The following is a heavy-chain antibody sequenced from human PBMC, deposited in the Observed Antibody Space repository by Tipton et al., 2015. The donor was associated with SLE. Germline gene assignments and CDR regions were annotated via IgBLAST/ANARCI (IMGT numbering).Heavy chain of an antibody. V-gene: IGHV4-59*11. CDR3: ARDVAARWAFGI. D-gene: IGHD4-23*01. J-gene: IGHJ3*02. CDR1: GGSISSHY. CDR2: IYYSGSI. Sequence: TLSLTCTVSGGSISSHYWSWIRQPPVKGLEWIGYIYYSGSINYNPSLKSRVTISVDTSKNQFSLKLSSVTAADTAVYYCARDVAARWAFGIWGQGTMVTVSS.